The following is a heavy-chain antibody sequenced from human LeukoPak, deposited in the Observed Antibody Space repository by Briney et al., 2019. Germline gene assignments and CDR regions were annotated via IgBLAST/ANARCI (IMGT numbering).Heavy chain of an antibody. Sequence: PGESLRLSCAASGFTFSSYSMNWVRQAPGKGLEWVSYISSSISTKYYADSVKGRFTISRDNAKNSLYLQMNSLRDEDTAVYYCARDQYSGHWFYAFDIWGQGTMVTVS. J-gene: IGHJ3*02. CDR3: ARDQYSGHWFYAFDI. CDR1: GFTFSSYS. CDR2: ISSSISTK. D-gene: IGHD6-19*01. V-gene: IGHV3-48*02.